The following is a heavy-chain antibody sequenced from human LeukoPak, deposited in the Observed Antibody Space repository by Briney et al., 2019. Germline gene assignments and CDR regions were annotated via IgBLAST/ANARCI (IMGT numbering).Heavy chain of an antibody. CDR1: GGSISSYY. J-gene: IGHJ5*02. V-gene: IGHV4-59*08. Sequence: SETLSLTCTVSGGSISSYYWSWIRQPPGKGLEWIGYIYYSGSTNYNPSLKSRVTISVDASKNQFSLKLSSVTAADTAVYYCARPASTIRSASWFDPWGPGTLVTVSS. CDR3: ARPASTIRSASWFDP. D-gene: IGHD4/OR15-4a*01. CDR2: IYYSGST.